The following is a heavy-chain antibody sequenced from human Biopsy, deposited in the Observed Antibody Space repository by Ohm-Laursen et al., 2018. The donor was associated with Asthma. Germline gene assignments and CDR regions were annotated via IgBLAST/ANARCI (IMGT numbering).Heavy chain of an antibody. Sequence: SVKVSCKSLGGTFNTYVIGWGRQAPGQGLEWMGGINSVFGTTTYPQRFQDRVTITADDSTSTVYMELSSLRSEDTAVYYCARKAGSCISRTCYSLDFWGQGTLVTVSS. CDR3: ARKAGSCISRTCYSLDF. J-gene: IGHJ4*02. CDR2: INSVFGTT. V-gene: IGHV1-69*13. D-gene: IGHD2-2*01. CDR1: GGTFNTYV.